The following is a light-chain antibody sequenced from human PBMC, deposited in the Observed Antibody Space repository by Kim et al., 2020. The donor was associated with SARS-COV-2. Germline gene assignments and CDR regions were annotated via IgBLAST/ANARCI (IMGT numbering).Light chain of an antibody. CDR2: ASS. V-gene: IGKV1-16*01. J-gene: IGKJ4*01. Sequence: DIQMTQSPSSLSASVGDRVTITCRASQDIHNYLAWVQQKPGKAPKSLIYASSTLHSGVTSRFSGNGSGTDFTLTVSSLQPEDVATYYCHKNDDFTLSFGGGTKGEIK. CDR3: HKNDDFTLS. CDR1: QDIHNY.